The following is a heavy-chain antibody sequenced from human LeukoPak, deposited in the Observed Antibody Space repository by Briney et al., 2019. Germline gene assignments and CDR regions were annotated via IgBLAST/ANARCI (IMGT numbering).Heavy chain of an antibody. J-gene: IGHJ3*02. CDR2: VYPDHSRT. D-gene: IGHD1-26*01. Sequence: GESLKISCLASGYTFNIYWIAWVRLMPDKGLEWMGIVYPDHSRTIYSPSFQGQVTISADESINTAYLQWSTLKASDTAIYYCTRLSGGSALRNDAFDIWGQGTMVTVSS. V-gene: IGHV5-51*01. CDR1: GYTFNIYW. CDR3: TRLSGGSALRNDAFDI.